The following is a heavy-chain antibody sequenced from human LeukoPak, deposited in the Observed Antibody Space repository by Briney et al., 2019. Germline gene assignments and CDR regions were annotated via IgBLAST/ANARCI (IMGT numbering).Heavy chain of an antibody. D-gene: IGHD4-17*01. Sequence: PSETLSLTCTVSGGSISSYYWSWIRQPPGKGLEWIGYIYYSGSTNYNPSLQSRVTMSVDTSKNQFSLKLSSVTAADTAVYYCARVGGDYEELDYWGQGTLVTVSS. CDR2: IYYSGST. CDR1: GGSISSYY. CDR3: ARVGGDYEELDY. V-gene: IGHV4-59*12. J-gene: IGHJ4*02.